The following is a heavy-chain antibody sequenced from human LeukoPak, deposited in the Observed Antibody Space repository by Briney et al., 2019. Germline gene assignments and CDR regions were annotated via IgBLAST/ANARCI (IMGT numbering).Heavy chain of an antibody. D-gene: IGHD3-22*01. CDR2: IHAYSGST. V-gene: IGHV1-18*01. Sequence: ASVNVSCKASGYTFTTYRINWVRQPPGLERDGMGWIHAYSGSTSYVKNLQGRVTMTTYTSTSTAYMELRSLRSDDTAVYYCARGDYYDSSGYRYYDAFDIWGQGTMVTVSS. CDR3: ARGDYYDSSGYRYYDAFDI. CDR1: GYTFTTYR. J-gene: IGHJ3*02.